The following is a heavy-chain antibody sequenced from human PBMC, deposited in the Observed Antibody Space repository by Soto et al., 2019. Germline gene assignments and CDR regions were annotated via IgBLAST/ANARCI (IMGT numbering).Heavy chain of an antibody. CDR3: ARGLYGAYGQDF. J-gene: IGHJ4*02. CDR1: GFTFSNYW. V-gene: IGHV3-74*01. Sequence: EVQLVESGENLVQPGGSLRLSCAASGFTFSNYWIHWVRQAPGKGLVWVSRIKGDESTTNYSDSVKGRFTISRDNAKNTVFLQMHSLRAEDTALYYCARGLYGAYGQDFWGQGILVTVSS. CDR2: IKGDESTT. D-gene: IGHD4-17*01.